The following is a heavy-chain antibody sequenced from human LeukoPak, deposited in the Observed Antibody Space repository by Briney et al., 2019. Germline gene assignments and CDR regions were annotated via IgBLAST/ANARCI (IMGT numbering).Heavy chain of an antibody. Sequence: ASVKVSCKASGYTFTSYDTNWERQATGQGLEWMGWMNPNSGNTCYAQKFQGRVTMTRNTSISTAYMELSSLRSEDTAVYYCARGYSSSWLRGYYYYYYGMDVWGQGTTVTVSS. CDR1: GYTFTSYD. V-gene: IGHV1-8*01. D-gene: IGHD6-13*01. CDR3: ARGYSSSWLRGYYYYYYGMDV. J-gene: IGHJ6*02. CDR2: MNPNSGNT.